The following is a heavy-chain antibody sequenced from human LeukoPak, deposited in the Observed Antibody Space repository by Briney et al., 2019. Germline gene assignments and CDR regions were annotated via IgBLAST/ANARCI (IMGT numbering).Heavy chain of an antibody. CDR1: GVSISSGGYY. D-gene: IGHD3-22*01. Sequence: SETLSLTCTVSGVSISSGGYYWSWIRQYPGKGLEWIGYIYYSGSTYYNPSLKSRVTISVDTSKNQFSLKLSSVTAADTAVYYCARAGYYDSSGNFDYWGQGTLVTVSS. CDR3: ARAGYYDSSGNFDY. CDR2: IYYSGST. J-gene: IGHJ4*02. V-gene: IGHV4-31*03.